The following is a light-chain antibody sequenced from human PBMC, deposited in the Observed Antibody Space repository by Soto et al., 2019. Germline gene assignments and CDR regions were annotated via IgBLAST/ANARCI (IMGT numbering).Light chain of an antibody. CDR2: AAS. V-gene: IGKV1-9*01. CDR3: QQLNNYPRT. CDR1: QGISSY. Sequence: DIQLTQSPSFLSASVGDRVTITCRASQGISSYLAWYQQKPGKAPKLLIYAASTLQSGVPSRFSVSESGTEFTLTISSLQPEDFATYYCQQLNNYPRTFGQGTKVEIK. J-gene: IGKJ1*01.